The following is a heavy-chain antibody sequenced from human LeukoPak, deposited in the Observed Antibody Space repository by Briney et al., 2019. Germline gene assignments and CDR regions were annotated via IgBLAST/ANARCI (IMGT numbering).Heavy chain of an antibody. J-gene: IGHJ4*02. D-gene: IGHD3-22*01. CDR2: INHSGST. Sequence: SETLSLTCAVYGGSFSGYYWSWIRQPPGKGLEWIGEINHSGSTNYNPSLKSRVTISVDTSKNQFSLKLSSVTAADTAVCYCARGHYDSSGSNTGTYYFDYWGQGTLVTVSS. V-gene: IGHV4-34*01. CDR3: ARGHYDSSGSNTGTYYFDY. CDR1: GGSFSGYY.